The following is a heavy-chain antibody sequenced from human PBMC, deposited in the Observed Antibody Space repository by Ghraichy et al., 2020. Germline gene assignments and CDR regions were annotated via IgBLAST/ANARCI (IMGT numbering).Heavy chain of an antibody. CDR3: ARGGDGYANFDY. Sequence: GGSLRLSCAGSGFTFSGYWMHWVRQAPGKGLVWVSRINSDGSSTSYADSVKGRFTISRDNAKNTLYLQMNSLRAEDTAVYYCARGGDGYANFDYWGQGTLVPVSS. D-gene: IGHD2-2*01. J-gene: IGHJ4*02. CDR2: INSDGSST. V-gene: IGHV3-74*01. CDR1: GFTFSGYW.